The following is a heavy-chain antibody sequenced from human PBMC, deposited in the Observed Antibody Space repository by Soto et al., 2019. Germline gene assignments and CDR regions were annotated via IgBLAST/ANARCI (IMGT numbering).Heavy chain of an antibody. CDR2: IRSKAYGGTT. V-gene: IGHV3-49*04. CDR1: GFTFGDYA. CDR3: TRDERGYSGYDWPFDY. Sequence: GGSLRLSCTASGFTFGDYAMSWVRQAPGKGLEGVGFIRSKAYGGTTEDAASVKVRFTISRDDSKSIAYLQMNSLKTEDTAVYYCTRDERGYSGYDWPFDYWGQGTLVTVSS. J-gene: IGHJ4*02. D-gene: IGHD5-12*01.